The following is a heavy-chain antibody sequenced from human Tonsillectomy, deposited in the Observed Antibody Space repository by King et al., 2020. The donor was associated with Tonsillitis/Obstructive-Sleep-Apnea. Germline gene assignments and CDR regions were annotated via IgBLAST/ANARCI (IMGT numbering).Heavy chain of an antibody. CDR3: ARGHYYGSGSFPFDY. V-gene: IGHV3-53*01. CDR2: IYSGGST. J-gene: IGHJ4*02. D-gene: IGHD3-10*01. CDR1: GFTVSSNY. Sequence: VQLVESGGGLIQPGGSLRLSCAASGFTVSSNYMSWVRQAPGKGLEWVSVIYSGGSTYYGDSVKGRFTISRDNSKNTLYLQMNSLRAEDTAVYYCARGHYYGSGSFPFDYWGQGTLVTVSS.